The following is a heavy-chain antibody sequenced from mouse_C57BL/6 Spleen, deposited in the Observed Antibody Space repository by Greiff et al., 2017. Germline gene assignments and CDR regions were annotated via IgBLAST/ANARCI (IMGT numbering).Heavy chain of an antibody. CDR1: GYTFTSYW. V-gene: IGHV1-53*01. CDR2: INPSNGGT. J-gene: IGHJ2*01. CDR3: ARWRGGYHYFDY. Sequence: QVQLQQPGTELVKPGASEKLSCKASGYTFTSYWMHWVKQRPGQGLEWIGNINPSNGGTNYNEKFKSKATLTVDKSSSTAYMQLSSLTSEDSAVYYSARWRGGYHYFDYWSQGTTLTVSS. D-gene: IGHD2-2*01.